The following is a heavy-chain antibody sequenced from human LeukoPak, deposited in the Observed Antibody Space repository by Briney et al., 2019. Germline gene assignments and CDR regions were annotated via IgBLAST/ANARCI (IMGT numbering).Heavy chain of an antibody. CDR2: ISSSSTYI. D-gene: IGHD2-15*01. V-gene: IGHV3-21*04. Sequence: GGSLRLSCVASGFTFSSYSMNWVRQAPGKGLEWVSSISSSSTYIYYTDSMKGRFTISRDTSKNTLYLQMNSLRAEDTAVYFCASRHCSGGGCYFAGADPFDYWGQGTLVTVSS. J-gene: IGHJ4*02. CDR1: GFTFSSYS. CDR3: ASRHCSGGGCYFAGADPFDY.